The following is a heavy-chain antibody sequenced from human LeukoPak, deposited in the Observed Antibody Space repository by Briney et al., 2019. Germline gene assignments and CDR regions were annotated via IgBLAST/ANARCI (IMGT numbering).Heavy chain of an antibody. CDR3: ARGDYYDSSGYSFDY. D-gene: IGHD3-22*01. Sequence: GGSLRLSCAASGFSFSSYAMHWVRHAPGKGLEWVAFISYDGSNKYYADSVKGRFTISRDNSKNTLYLQMNSLRAEDTAVYYCARGDYYDSSGYSFDYWGQGTLVTVSS. V-gene: IGHV3-30-3*01. J-gene: IGHJ4*02. CDR2: ISYDGSNK. CDR1: GFSFSSYA.